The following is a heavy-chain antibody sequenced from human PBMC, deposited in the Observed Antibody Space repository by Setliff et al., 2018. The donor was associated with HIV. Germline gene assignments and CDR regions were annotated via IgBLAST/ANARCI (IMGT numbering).Heavy chain of an antibody. J-gene: IGHJ4*02. Sequence: ASVKVSCKTSGYTFTTYGITWVRQAPGQGLEWMGWISAYNGNTNYAQKLQGRVTMTTDTSTSTAYMELRSLRSDDTAVYYCARTPARKGRGVYYFDYWGQGTLVTVSS. D-gene: IGHD1-26*01. CDR2: ISAYNGNT. CDR1: GYTFTTYG. V-gene: IGHV1-18*01. CDR3: ARTPARKGRGVYYFDY.